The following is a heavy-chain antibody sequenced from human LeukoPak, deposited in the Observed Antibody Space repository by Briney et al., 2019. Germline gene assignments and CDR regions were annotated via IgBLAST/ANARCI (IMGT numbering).Heavy chain of an antibody. CDR2: IYTSGST. V-gene: IGHV4-61*02. CDR1: GGSISSGSYY. CDR3: AGDYGDYRRGGFDP. Sequence: SETLSLTCTVSGGSISSGSYYWSWIRQPAGKGLEWIGRIYTSGSTNYNPSLKSRVTISVDTSKNQFSLKLSSVTVADTAVYYCAGDYGDYRRGGFDPWGQGTLVTVSS. D-gene: IGHD4-17*01. J-gene: IGHJ5*02.